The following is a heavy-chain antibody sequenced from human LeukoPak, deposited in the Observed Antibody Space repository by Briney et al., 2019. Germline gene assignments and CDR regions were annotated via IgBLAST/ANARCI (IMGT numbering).Heavy chain of an antibody. CDR3: AAHYYDSSGYYSTYYFDY. Sequence: SSETLSLTCTVSGGSISTYYWSWIRQPPGKGLEWIGHIYYSGSTYYNPSLKSRVTISVDTSKNQFSLKLSSVTAADTAVYYCAAHYYDSSGYYSTYYFDYWGQGTLVTVSS. CDR2: IYYSGST. D-gene: IGHD3-22*01. J-gene: IGHJ4*02. CDR1: GGSISTYY. V-gene: IGHV4-59*06.